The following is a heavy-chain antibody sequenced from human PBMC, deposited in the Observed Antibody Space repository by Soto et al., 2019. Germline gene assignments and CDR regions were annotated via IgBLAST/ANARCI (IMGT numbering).Heavy chain of an antibody. CDR3: ARGAGYGAGSRHFDN. J-gene: IGHJ4*02. CDR1: GYTFSTYG. D-gene: IGHD3-10*01. Sequence: QVQLVQSGAEVTKPWASVRVSCKTSGYTFSTYGLSWVRQAPGQGLEWMGWSVADSGNTVYAQKFQGRVTVTTDRSTTTAYRELRSLRSDDTALYYFARGAGYGAGSRHFDNWGQGTLVTVSS. CDR2: SVADSGNT. V-gene: IGHV1-18*01.